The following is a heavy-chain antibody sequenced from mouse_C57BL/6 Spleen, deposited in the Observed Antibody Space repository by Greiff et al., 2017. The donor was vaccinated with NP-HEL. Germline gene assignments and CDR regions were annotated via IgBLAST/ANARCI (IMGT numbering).Heavy chain of an antibody. V-gene: IGHV1-52*01. D-gene: IGHD2-10*02. CDR2: IDPSDSET. J-gene: IGHJ4*01. CDR3: ARSAYGNDAMDY. CDR1: GYTFTSYW. Sequence: QVQLQQPGAELVRPGSSVKLSCKASGYTFTSYWMHWVKQRPIQGLEWIGNIDPSDSETHYNQKFKDKATLTVDKSSSTAYMQLSSLTSEDSAVYYCARSAYGNDAMDYWGQGTSVTVSS.